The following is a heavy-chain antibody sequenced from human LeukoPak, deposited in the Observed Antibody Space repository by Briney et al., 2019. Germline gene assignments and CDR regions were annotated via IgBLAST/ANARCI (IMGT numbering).Heavy chain of an antibody. Sequence: PGGSLRLSCAASGFTFSSYWMSWVRQAPGKGLEWVANIKQDGSEKYYADSVKGRFTISRDNAMNTVYLQINSLRVEDTAMFYCARGSGYYYLDYWGQGALVTVSS. CDR1: GFTFSSYW. D-gene: IGHD5-18*01. CDR2: IKQDGSEK. CDR3: ARGSGYYYLDY. J-gene: IGHJ4*02. V-gene: IGHV3-7*01.